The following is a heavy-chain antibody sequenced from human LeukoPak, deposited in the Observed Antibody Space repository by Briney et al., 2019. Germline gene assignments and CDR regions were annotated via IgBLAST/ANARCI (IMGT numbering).Heavy chain of an antibody. CDR3: AATYYYGSGSGGGFDY. CDR1: GFTFSSYW. D-gene: IGHD3-10*01. V-gene: IGHV3-7*01. CDR2: IKQDGSEK. J-gene: IGHJ4*02. Sequence: GVSLRLSCAASGFTFSSYWMSWVRQAPGKGLEWVANIKQDGSEKYYVDSVKGRFTISRDNAKNSLYLQMNSLRAEDTAVYYCAATYYYGSGSGGGFDYWGQGTLVTVSS.